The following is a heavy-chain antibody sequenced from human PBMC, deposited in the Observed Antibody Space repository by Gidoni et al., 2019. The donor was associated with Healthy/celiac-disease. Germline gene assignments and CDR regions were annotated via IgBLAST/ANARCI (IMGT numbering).Heavy chain of an antibody. V-gene: IGHV3-30*18. J-gene: IGHJ4*02. Sequence: QVQLVVSAGGVVQPGRSPRLSCAASGFTFSSYGMHWVRQAPGKGLEWVAVISYDGSNKYYADSVKGRFTISRDNSKNTLYLQMNSLRAEDTAVYYCAKDWNGLDYWGQGTLVTVSS. CDR1: GFTFSSYG. CDR2: ISYDGSNK. D-gene: IGHD3-3*01. CDR3: AKDWNGLDY.